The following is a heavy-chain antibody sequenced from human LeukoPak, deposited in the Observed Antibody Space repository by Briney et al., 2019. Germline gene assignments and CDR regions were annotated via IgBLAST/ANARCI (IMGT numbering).Heavy chain of an antibody. J-gene: IGHJ4*02. V-gene: IGHV4-34*01. CDR1: GGSFSGYY. D-gene: IGHD3-10*01. CDR3: ARGWVRGVTHFDY. Sequence: PSETLSLTCAVYGGSFSGYYWSWIRQPPGKGLEWIGEINHSGSTNYNPSLKSRVTISVDTSKNQFSLKLSSVTAADTAVYYCARGWVRGVTHFDYWGRGTLVTVSS. CDR2: INHSGST.